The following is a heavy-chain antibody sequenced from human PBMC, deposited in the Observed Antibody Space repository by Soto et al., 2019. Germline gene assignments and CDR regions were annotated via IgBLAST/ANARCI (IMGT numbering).Heavy chain of an antibody. Sequence: SVKVSCKASGGTFSSYAISWVRQAPGQGLEWKGRIITIFGTANYAQKFQGRVTITADESTSTAYMELSSLRSEDTAVYYCAIDEDDFWSTYYYYGMDVWGQGTTVTISS. CDR3: AIDEDDFWSTYYYYGMDV. V-gene: IGHV1-69*13. CDR1: GGTFSSYA. CDR2: IITIFGTA. D-gene: IGHD3-3*01. J-gene: IGHJ6*02.